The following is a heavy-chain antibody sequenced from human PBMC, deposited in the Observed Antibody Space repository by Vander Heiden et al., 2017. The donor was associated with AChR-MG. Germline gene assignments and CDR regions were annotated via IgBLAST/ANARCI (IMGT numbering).Heavy chain of an antibody. CDR3: ARDRAESNYYYYGMDV. J-gene: IGHJ6*02. Sequence: QVQLVQSGAEVKTPGSSVKVSCKASGRTFSSYTISWVRQAPEQGLEWMRRIIPILGIANYAQKFQGRVTITADKSTSTAYMELSSLRSEDTAVYYCARDRAESNYYYYGMDVWGQGTTVTVSS. CDR1: GRTFSSYT. V-gene: IGHV1-69*08. CDR2: IIPILGIA.